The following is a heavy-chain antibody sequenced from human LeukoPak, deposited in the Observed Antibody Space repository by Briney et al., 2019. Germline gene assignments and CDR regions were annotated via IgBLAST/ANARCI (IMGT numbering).Heavy chain of an antibody. V-gene: IGHV4-59*08. J-gene: IGHJ4*02. CDR1: GGSISGFF. CDR3: ARHYYDNSGYRD. Sequence: RASETLSLTCTVSGGSISGFFWSWIRQPPGKGLEWVGYIYYSGNTNYNPSLKSRVTISVDTSKNQFSLKLSSVTAADTAVYYCARHYYDNSGYRDWGQGTLVTVSS. CDR2: IYYSGNT. D-gene: IGHD3-22*01.